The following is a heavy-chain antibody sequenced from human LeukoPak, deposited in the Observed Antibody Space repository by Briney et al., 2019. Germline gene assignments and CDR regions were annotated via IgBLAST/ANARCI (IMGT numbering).Heavy chain of an antibody. V-gene: IGHV3-53*01. CDR1: GFTFSSYW. D-gene: IGHD3-10*01. CDR3: ARVGYGSGSYSHRVYGYYYYMDV. J-gene: IGHJ6*03. Sequence: GGSLRLSCAASGFTFSSYWMHWVRQAPGKELEWVSVIYTGGGRYYADSVRGRFTISRDNSKNTLYLQMNSLRAEDTAVYYCARVGYGSGSYSHRVYGYYYYMDVWGKGTTVTISS. CDR2: IYTGGGR.